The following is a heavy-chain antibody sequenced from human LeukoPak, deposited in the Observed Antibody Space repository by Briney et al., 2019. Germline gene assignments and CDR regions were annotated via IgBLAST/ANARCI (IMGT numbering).Heavy chain of an antibody. CDR2: IYYSGST. V-gene: IGHV4-30-4*01. D-gene: IGHD5/OR15-5a*01. CDR3: ARQPLLVSTSSMGRFFDV. J-gene: IGHJ2*01. CDR1: GGSISSGDYY. Sequence: SQTLSLTCTVSGGSISSGDYYWSWIRQPPGKGLEWIGYIYYSGSTYYSPSLKSRVTMSVDTSRNQFSLKLSSVTAADAGFYYCARQPLLVSTSSMGRFFDVWGRGVLVTVSS.